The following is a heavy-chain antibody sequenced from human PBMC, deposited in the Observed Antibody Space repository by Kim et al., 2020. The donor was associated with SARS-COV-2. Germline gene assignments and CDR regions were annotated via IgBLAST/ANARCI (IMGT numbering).Heavy chain of an antibody. Sequence: SVKVSCKASGDTFSSSAIHWVRQAPGQGLEWMGGIIPIFGTTSYAQKFRGRVTIIADENTDTVDMERSSLRSDDTAVYYCARQENGVGVGTVLHYYGM. J-gene: IGHJ6*01. CDR2: IIPIFGTT. CDR3: ARQENGVGVGTVLHYYGM. D-gene: IGHD3-3*01. V-gene: IGHV1-69*13. CDR1: GDTFSSSA.